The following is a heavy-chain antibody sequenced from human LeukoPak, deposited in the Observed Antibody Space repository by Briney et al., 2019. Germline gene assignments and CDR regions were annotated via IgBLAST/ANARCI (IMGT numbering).Heavy chain of an antibody. V-gene: IGHV3-23*01. CDR2: ISGSGGST. J-gene: IGHJ5*02. CDR3: VRVESVVAGNDNWFDP. D-gene: IGHD6-19*01. CDR1: GFTFSSYG. Sequence: GGSLRLSCAASGFTFSSYGMSWVRQAPGKGLEWVSAISGSGGSTYYADSVKGRFTISRDNAKKSLYLQMNSLRAEDTAVYYCVRVESVVAGNDNWFDPWGQGTLVTVSS.